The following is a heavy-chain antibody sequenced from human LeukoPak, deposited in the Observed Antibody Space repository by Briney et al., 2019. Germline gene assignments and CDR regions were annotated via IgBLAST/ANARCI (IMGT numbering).Heavy chain of an antibody. V-gene: IGHV1-69*06. CDR3: ARSEQWLVPLDH. J-gene: IGHJ4*02. Sequence: SVKVSCKASGGTFSSYAISWVRQAPGQGLEWMGGIIPIFGTANYAQKFQGRVTITADKSTSTAYMELSSLRSEDTAVYYCARSEQWLVPLDHWGQGTLVTVSS. CDR1: GGTFSSYA. D-gene: IGHD6-19*01. CDR2: IIPIFGTA.